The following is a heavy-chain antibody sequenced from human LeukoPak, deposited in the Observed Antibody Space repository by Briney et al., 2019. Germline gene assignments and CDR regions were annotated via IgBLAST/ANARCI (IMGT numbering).Heavy chain of an antibody. CDR2: ISSRSSYI. Sequence: GGSLRLSCAASGFTFSSYSMKWVRQARGKGVEWVASISSRSSYIYYADSVKGRFTIYRDNEKNSLYMQMNSLRAEDTAVYYCATSRYSSSWAPRGGWGQGTLVTVSS. V-gene: IGHV3-21*01. CDR1: GFTFSSYS. J-gene: IGHJ4*02. D-gene: IGHD6-13*01. CDR3: ATSRYSSSWAPRGG.